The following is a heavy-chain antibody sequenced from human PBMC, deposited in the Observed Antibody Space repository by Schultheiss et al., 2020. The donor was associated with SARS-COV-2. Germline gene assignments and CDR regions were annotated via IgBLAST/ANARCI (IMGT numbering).Heavy chain of an antibody. CDR3: AREGFDY. J-gene: IGHJ4*02. CDR2: INHSGGT. Sequence: SETLSLTCAVYGGSFSGYYWSWIHQPPGKGLEWIGEINHSGGTNYIPSLKSRVTMSVDTSKNQFSLKLSSVSAADTAVYYCAREGFDYWGQGTLVTVSS. V-gene: IGHV4-34*01. CDR1: GGSFSGYY.